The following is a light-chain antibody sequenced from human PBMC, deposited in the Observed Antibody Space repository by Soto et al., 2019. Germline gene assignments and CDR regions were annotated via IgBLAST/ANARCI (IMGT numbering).Light chain of an antibody. CDR3: EQYNNFWT. V-gene: IGKV3-15*01. CDR2: GAS. J-gene: IGKJ1*01. CDR1: QSVSSN. Sequence: EIVMTQFPATLSVSPGERATLSCRASQSVSSNLAWYQQKPGQAPRLLIYGASTRATGIPARFSGSGSGTELTLTISSLQSEDLAVYYCEQYNNFWTFGQGTKVEIK.